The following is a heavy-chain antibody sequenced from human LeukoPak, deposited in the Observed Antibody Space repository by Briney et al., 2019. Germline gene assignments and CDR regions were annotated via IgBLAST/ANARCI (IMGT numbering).Heavy chain of an antibody. J-gene: IGHJ4*02. Sequence: GGSLRLSCVASGFTFSSDWMHWVRQAPGKGLVWVSCIYSDGSRTSYADSVKGRFTISRDNSKNTLSLQMNSLRAEDTALYYCAKDSSVPYGITDWGQGTLVTVSS. CDR1: GFTFSSDW. D-gene: IGHD4-17*01. V-gene: IGHV3-74*01. CDR2: IYSDGSRT. CDR3: AKDSSVPYGITD.